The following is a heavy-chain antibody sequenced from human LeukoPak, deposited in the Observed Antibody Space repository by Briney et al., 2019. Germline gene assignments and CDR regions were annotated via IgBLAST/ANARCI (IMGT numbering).Heavy chain of an antibody. CDR1: GGSFSGYY. D-gene: IGHD5-18*01. J-gene: IGHJ6*03. CDR3: ARVRTAMVRYYYYYMDV. V-gene: IGHV4-34*01. CDR2: INHSGST. Sequence: PSETLSLTCAVYGGSFSGYYWSWIRQPPGKGLEWIGEINHSGSTNYNPSLKSRVTISVDTSKNQFSLRLSSVTAADTAVYYCARVRTAMVRYYYYYMDVWGKGTTVTVPS.